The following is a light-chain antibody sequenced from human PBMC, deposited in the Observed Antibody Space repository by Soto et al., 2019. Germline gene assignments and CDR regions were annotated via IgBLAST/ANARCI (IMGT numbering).Light chain of an antibody. Sequence: EIVIAQSPAPPSVSPGGSATLSCRVSQSVSSNLAWHQQKPGQAPRILMYDASTRATGISARFSGSGSGTEFTLTISSLQSEDFAVYYCQQYHNWPITFGQGTRLEIK. CDR1: QSVSSN. CDR3: QQYHNWPIT. J-gene: IGKJ5*01. CDR2: DAS. V-gene: IGKV3-15*01.